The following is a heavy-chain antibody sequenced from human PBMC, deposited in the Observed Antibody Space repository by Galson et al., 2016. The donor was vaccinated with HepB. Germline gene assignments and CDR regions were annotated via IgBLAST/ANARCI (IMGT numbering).Heavy chain of an antibody. Sequence: SLRLSCAASGFTFSDWDFHWVRQAPGKGLDWVAVISKTGDTTFYGDSVEGRFTISRDNSKNTVDLQIHSLRSGDAAVYFCARDFKLGAPDYMDVWGKGTTVTVS. J-gene: IGHJ6*03. CDR1: GFTFSDWD. CDR2: ISKTGDTT. CDR3: ARDFKLGAPDYMDV. D-gene: IGHD1-26*01. V-gene: IGHV3-30-3*01.